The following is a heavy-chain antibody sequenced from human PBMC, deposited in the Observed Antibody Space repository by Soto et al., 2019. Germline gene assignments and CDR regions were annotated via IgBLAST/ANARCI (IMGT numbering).Heavy chain of an antibody. CDR3: ARVSGSYYYGMDV. Sequence: QVQLQESGPGLVKPSGTLSLTCAVSGGSISSSNWWSWVRQPPGKGLEWIGEIYHSGSTNYNPSHKSRVTISVDKSKNQFSLRLTSVTAADTAVYYCARVSGSYYYGMDVWGQGTTVTVSS. V-gene: IGHV4-4*02. CDR2: IYHSGST. J-gene: IGHJ6*02. CDR1: GGSISSSNW. D-gene: IGHD1-26*01.